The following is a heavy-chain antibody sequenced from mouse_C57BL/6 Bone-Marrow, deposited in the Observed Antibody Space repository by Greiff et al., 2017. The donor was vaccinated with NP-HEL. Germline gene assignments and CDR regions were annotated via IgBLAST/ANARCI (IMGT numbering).Heavy chain of an antibody. D-gene: IGHD1-1*01. CDR3: ARSLYYGSSYWYFDV. CDR1: GYTFTSYW. Sequence: VQLQQSGPELVRPGVSVKLSCKASGYTFTSYWMHWVKQRPGRGLEWIGRIDPNSGGTKYNEKFKSKATLTVDKPSSTAYMQLSSLTSEDSAVYYGARSLYYGSSYWYFDVWGTGTTVTVSS. J-gene: IGHJ1*03. V-gene: IGHV1-72*01. CDR2: IDPNSGGT.